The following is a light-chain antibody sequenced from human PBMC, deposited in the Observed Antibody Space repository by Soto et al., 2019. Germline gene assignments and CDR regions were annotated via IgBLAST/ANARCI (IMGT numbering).Light chain of an antibody. J-gene: IGLJ2*01. Sequence: MSSGHSNYAIAWHQQQSEKGPRYLMKLNSDGSHSKGDGIPDRFSGSSSGAERYLTISSLQSEDEADYYCQTWGSGIVVFGGGTKLTVL. CDR2: LNSDGSH. CDR1: SGHSNYA. V-gene: IGLV4-69*01. CDR3: QTWGSGIVV.